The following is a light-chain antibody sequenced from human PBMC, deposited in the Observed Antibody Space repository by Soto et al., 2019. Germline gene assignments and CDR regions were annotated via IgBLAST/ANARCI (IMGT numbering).Light chain of an antibody. V-gene: IGLV6-57*01. CDR2: EDN. Sequence: NFMLTQPHSVSESPGKTVTISCTRSSGNIASNFVQWFQQRPGRSPTTVIYEDNQRPSGVPDRFSGSIDSSSNSASLTISGLKTEDEADYYCLSYDTTNQVFGAGTKLTVL. CDR3: LSYDTTNQV. CDR1: SGNIASNF. J-gene: IGLJ2*01.